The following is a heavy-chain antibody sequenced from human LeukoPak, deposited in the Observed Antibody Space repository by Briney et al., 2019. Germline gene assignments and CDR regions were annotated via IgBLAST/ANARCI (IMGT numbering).Heavy chain of an antibody. Sequence: GESLKISCKGSGYSFTRYWIGWVRPMPGKGLEWMGIIYPGESDTRYSPSFQGQVTISADKSISTAYLQWSSLKASDTAMYCCARRVGRTGTTDFDYWGQGTLVTVSS. D-gene: IGHD1-1*01. CDR1: GYSFTRYW. CDR2: IYPGESDT. CDR3: ARRVGRTGTTDFDY. J-gene: IGHJ4*02. V-gene: IGHV5-51*01.